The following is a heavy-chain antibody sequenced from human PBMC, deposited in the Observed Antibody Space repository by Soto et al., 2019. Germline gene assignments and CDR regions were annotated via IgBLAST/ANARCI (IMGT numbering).Heavy chain of an antibody. Sequence: ASVKVSCKASGYTFTSYGISWVRQAPGQGLEWMGWISAYNGNTNYAQKLQGRVTMTTDTSTSTAHMELRSLRSDDTAVYYCARVNSPPVEYCSGGSCYYMDVWGKGTTVTVSS. D-gene: IGHD2-15*01. J-gene: IGHJ6*03. V-gene: IGHV1-18*01. CDR3: ARVNSPPVEYCSGGSCYYMDV. CDR2: ISAYNGNT. CDR1: GYTFTSYG.